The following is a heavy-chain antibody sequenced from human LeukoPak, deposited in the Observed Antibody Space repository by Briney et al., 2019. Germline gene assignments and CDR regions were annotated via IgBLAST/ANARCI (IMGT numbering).Heavy chain of an antibody. J-gene: IGHJ4*02. CDR3: ARENSSSSRAFDY. CDR1: GGSFSVYY. CDR2: INHSGST. V-gene: IGHV4-34*01. Sequence: PSETLSLTCAVYGGSFSVYYWSWIRQPPGKGLEWIGEINHSGSTNYNPSLKSRVTISVDTSKNQFSLKLSSMTAADTAVYYCARENSSSSRAFDYWGQGTLVTVSS. D-gene: IGHD6-6*01.